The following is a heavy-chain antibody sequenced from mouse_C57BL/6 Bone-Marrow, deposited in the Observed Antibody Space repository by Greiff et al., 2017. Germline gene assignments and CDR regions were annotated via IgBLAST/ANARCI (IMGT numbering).Heavy chain of an antibody. V-gene: IGHV1-69*01. Sequence: QVQLQQSGAELVMPGASVKLSCKASGYTFTSYWMHWVKQRPGQGLEWIGEIDPSDSYTNYNQKFKGKSTLTVDKSSSTAYMQLSSLTSEDSAVYYCARSHYYGSSSFDYWGQGTTLTVSS. J-gene: IGHJ2*01. D-gene: IGHD1-1*01. CDR3: ARSHYYGSSSFDY. CDR1: GYTFTSYW. CDR2: IDPSDSYT.